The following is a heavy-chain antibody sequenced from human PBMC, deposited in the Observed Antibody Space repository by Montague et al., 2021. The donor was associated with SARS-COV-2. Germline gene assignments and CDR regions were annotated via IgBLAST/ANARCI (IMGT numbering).Heavy chain of an antibody. CDR3: ARGNSSGWYGYYYYGMDV. D-gene: IGHD6-19*01. J-gene: IGHJ6*02. CDR1: GGSISSYY. CDR2: IYTSGST. Sequence: SETLSLTCTVSGGSISSYYWSWIRQPAGKGLEWIGRIYTSGSTNYNPSLKSRVTMSVDTSKNQFSLKLSSVTAADTAVYYCARGNSSGWYGYYYYGMDVWGQGTTVTVSS. V-gene: IGHV4-4*07.